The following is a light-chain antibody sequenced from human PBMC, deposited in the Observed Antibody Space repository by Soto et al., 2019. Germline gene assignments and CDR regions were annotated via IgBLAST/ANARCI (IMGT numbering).Light chain of an antibody. CDR3: QHYYNWPPWT. V-gene: IGKV3-20*01. Sequence: EIVLTQSPGTLSLSPGERATLSCRASQSVSSSYLAWHQQKPGQAPRLLIYGASSRATGIPDRFSGSGSGTDFTLTISSLQSEDFAVYYCQHYYNWPPWTFGQGTKVDIK. CDR1: QSVSSSY. CDR2: GAS. J-gene: IGKJ1*01.